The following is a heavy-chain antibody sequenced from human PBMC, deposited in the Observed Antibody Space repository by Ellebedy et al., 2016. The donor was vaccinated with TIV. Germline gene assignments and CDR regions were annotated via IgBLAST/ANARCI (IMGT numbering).Heavy chain of an antibody. CDR3: ARVGYDILKGYNFFDY. CDR2: ISAYNGNI. Sequence: AASVKVSCKASGYTFSSYGITWVRQAPGQGLEWMGWISAYNGNINYAQKFPGRVTMTTDTSTSTANMELRSLRSDDTAVYYCARVGYDILKGYNFFDYWGQGTLVTVSS. CDR1: GYTFSSYG. V-gene: IGHV1-18*04. D-gene: IGHD3-9*01. J-gene: IGHJ4*02.